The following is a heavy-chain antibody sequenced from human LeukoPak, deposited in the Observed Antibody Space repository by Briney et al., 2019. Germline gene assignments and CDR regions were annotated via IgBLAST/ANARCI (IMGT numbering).Heavy chain of an antibody. CDR1: GYTFTGYY. CDR2: INPNSGGT. CDR3: ARDMSPVYSSSWYGFDY. J-gene: IGHJ4*02. D-gene: IGHD6-13*01. V-gene: IGHV1-2*02. Sequence: ASVKVSCKASGYTFTGYYMHWVRQAPGQGLEWMGWINPNSGGTNYAQKFQGRVTMTRDTSISTAYMELSSLRSEDMAVYYCARDMSPVYSSSWYGFDYWGQGTLVTVSS.